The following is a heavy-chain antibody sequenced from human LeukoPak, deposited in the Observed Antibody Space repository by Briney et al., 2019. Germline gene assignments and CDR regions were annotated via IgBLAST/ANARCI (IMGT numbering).Heavy chain of an antibody. CDR2: IRYDGSNK. V-gene: IGHV3-30*02. CDR3: AKGPGIAAAGYFDY. CDR1: GFTFSSYG. D-gene: IGHD6-13*01. J-gene: IGHJ4*02. Sequence: GSLRLSCAASGFTFSSYGMHWVRQAPGKGLEWVAFIRYDGSNKYYADSVKGRFTISRDNSKNTLYLQMNSLRAEDTAVYYCAKGPGIAAAGYFDYWGQGTQVTVSP.